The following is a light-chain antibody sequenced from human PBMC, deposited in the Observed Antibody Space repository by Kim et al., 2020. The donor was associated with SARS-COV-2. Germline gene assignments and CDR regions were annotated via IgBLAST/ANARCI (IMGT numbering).Light chain of an antibody. CDR2: GAS. J-gene: IGKJ2*01. CDR1: QSVTDN. Sequence: EIVMTQSPATLSVSPGERAALSCRAGQSVTDNLAWYQQKPGQAPRLLIYGASTRATGIPVRFSGSGSGTEFTLIISSLQFEDSAVYYCQHYNNWPPETFGQGTKVDIK. CDR3: QHYNNWPPET. V-gene: IGKV3-15*01.